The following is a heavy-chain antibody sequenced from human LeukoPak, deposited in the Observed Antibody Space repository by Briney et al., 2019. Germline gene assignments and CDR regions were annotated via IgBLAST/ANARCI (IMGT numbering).Heavy chain of an antibody. CDR1: GFTFSSYA. CDR3: ARQCGSSGSRDINIDY. V-gene: IGHV3-30-3*01. Sequence: GGSLRLSCAASGFTFSSYAMHWVRQAPGKGLEWVAVISYDGSNKYYADSVKGRFTISRDNSKNTLYLQMNSLRAEDTAVYYCARQCGSSGSRDINIDYWGQGTLVTVSS. CDR2: ISYDGSNK. D-gene: IGHD6-19*01. J-gene: IGHJ4*02.